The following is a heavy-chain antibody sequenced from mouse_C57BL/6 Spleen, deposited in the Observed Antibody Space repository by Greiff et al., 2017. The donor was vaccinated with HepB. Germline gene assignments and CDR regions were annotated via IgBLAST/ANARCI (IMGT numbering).Heavy chain of an antibody. J-gene: IGHJ4*01. V-gene: IGHV1-77*01. Sequence: VQLQQPGAELVKPGASVKISCKASGYTFTDYYINWVKQRPGQGLEWIGKIGPGSGSTYYNEKFKGKATLTTGKSSSTAYMQLSSLTSEDSAVYFCARETITTVVPYYAMDYWGQGTSVTVSS. CDR1: GYTFTDYY. D-gene: IGHD1-1*01. CDR3: ARETITTVVPYYAMDY. CDR2: IGPGSGST.